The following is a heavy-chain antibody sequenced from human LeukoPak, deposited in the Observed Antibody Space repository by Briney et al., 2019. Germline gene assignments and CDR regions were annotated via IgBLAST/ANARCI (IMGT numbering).Heavy chain of an antibody. D-gene: IGHD3-9*01. J-gene: IGHJ3*02. CDR2: IYYSGST. Sequence: PSETLSLTCTVSGDSITSYYWSWIRQPPGKGLEWIGYIYYSGSTNYNPSLKSRVTMSVDTSKNQFSLKLSSVTAADTAVYYCAGFTYYDILTGHDAFDIWGQGTMVTVSS. V-gene: IGHV4-59*04. CDR3: AGFTYYDILTGHDAFDI. CDR1: GDSITSYY.